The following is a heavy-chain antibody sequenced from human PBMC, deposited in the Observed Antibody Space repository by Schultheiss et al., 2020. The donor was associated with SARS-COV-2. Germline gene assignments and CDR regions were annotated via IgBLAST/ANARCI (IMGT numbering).Heavy chain of an antibody. CDR3: ARGREDDWYFDL. CDR2: IVVGSGNT. V-gene: IGHV1-58*01. CDR1: GFTFTSSA. J-gene: IGHJ2*01. D-gene: IGHD1-26*01. Sequence: SVKVSCKASGFTFTSSAVQWVRQARGQRLEWIGWIVVGSGNTNYAQKFQERVTITRDMSTSTAYMELSSLRSEDTAVYYCARGREDDWYFDLWGPGTLVTVSS.